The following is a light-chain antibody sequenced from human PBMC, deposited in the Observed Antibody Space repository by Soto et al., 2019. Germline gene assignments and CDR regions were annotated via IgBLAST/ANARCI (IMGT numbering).Light chain of an antibody. CDR3: GTWDSSLSAYV. Sequence: QSVLTQPPSVSAAQGQNVTISCSGSSPNIGNNYVSCYQQLPGTAPKLLIYDNNKRPSGIPDRFSGAKSGTSATLGITGLQTGDDADYYCGTWDSSLSAYVFGTGTKLTVL. CDR2: DNN. V-gene: IGLV1-51*01. CDR1: SPNIGNNY. J-gene: IGLJ1*01.